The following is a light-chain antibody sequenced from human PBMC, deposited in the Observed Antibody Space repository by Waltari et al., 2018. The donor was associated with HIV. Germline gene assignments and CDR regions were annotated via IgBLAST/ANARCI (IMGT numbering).Light chain of an antibody. CDR1: QSVSTF. CDR2: DAT. J-gene: IGKJ4*01. V-gene: IGKV3-11*01. Sequence: NVLTQSPATLSLSPGERATLSCRASQSVSTFLAWYQHKPGQAPRLLIFDATYRATDIPARFSGSGSGTDLTLTISSLAPEDSAIYYCQQRTHWPLTFGGGTRVEIK. CDR3: QQRTHWPLT.